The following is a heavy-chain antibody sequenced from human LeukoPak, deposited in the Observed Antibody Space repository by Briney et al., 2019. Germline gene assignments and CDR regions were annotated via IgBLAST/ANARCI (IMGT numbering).Heavy chain of an antibody. Sequence: ASVKVSCKASGYTFTGYYMQWVRQAPGQGLEWMGWINPNSGGTNYAQKFQGRVTMTRDTSISTVYVELSRLRYDDTATYYCARVFRAPDYWGQGTLVTVSS. V-gene: IGHV1-2*02. CDR1: GYTFTGYY. CDR3: ARVFRAPDY. CDR2: INPNSGGT. J-gene: IGHJ4*02.